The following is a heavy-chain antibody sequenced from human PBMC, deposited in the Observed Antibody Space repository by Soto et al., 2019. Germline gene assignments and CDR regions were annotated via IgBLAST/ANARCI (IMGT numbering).Heavy chain of an antibody. CDR3: SFGANAKFLDY. Sequence: SVKFCCEACGVRLNSYALHSVRQATGKRLEWMGWXNAGNXNTKYSQKLQGXVTITRDTXASTEYMELSSLRYEDKVVYYCSFGANAKFLDYWGEGTLVTVYS. V-gene: IGHV1-3*01. J-gene: IGHJ4*02. D-gene: IGHD3-10*01. CDR2: XNAGNXNT. CDR1: GVRLNSYA.